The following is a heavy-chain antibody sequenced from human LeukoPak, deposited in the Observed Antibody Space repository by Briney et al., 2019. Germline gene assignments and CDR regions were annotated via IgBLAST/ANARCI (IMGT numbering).Heavy chain of an antibody. D-gene: IGHD2-2*01. J-gene: IGHJ4*02. Sequence: GGSLRLSCAPSGFTFSSHALSWVRQAPGKGLEWVSSLSGSGYNTYYADSVKGRFTISRDNSKKTVYLQMNSLRAEDTAVYYCAKDPYGTRYFDYWGQGTLVTVSS. CDR3: AKDPYGTRYFDY. CDR1: GFTFSSHA. V-gene: IGHV3-23*01. CDR2: LSGSGYNT.